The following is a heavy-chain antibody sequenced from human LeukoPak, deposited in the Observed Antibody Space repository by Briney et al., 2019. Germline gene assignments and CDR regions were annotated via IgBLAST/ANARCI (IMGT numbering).Heavy chain of an antibody. D-gene: IGHD2-2*01. V-gene: IGHV3-9*01. Sequence: PGMSLRLSCAASGFTFDDYAMHWVRQAPGKGLEWVSGISWNSGSIGYADSVKGRFTISRDNAKNSLYLQMNSLRAEDTALYYCARGYCSSTSCFFDYWGQGTLVTVSS. CDR1: GFTFDDYA. J-gene: IGHJ4*02. CDR3: ARGYCSSTSCFFDY. CDR2: ISWNSGSI.